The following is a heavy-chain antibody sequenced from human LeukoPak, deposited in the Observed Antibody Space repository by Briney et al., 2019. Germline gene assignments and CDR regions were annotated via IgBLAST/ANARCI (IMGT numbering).Heavy chain of an antibody. J-gene: IGHJ4*02. V-gene: IGHV5-51*01. CDR3: ARLLRNIAAAVYYFDY. D-gene: IGHD6-13*01. Sequence: GEALKISCKGSGYGFTSYWIGWVRPMPGKGREWMGIIYPGDSDTRYSPSFQGQVTISADKSISTAYLQWGSLKASDTAMYYCARLLRNIAAAVYYFDYWGQGTLVTVSS. CDR1: GYGFTSYW. CDR2: IYPGDSDT.